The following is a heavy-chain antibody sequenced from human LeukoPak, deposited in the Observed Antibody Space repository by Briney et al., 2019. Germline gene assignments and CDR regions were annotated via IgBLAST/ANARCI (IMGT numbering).Heavy chain of an antibody. J-gene: IGHJ5*02. CDR3: ARVWRGFDP. CDR1: GYTFTNYY. CDR2: FNPSGGST. V-gene: IGHV1-46*01. D-gene: IGHD3-10*01. Sequence: ASVKVSCKASGYTFTNYYMHWVRQAPGQGLEWMGVFNPSGGSTSYAQKLQGRVTISRDTSASTAYMELSSLRSDDTAVYYCARVWRGFDPWGQGTLVTVSS.